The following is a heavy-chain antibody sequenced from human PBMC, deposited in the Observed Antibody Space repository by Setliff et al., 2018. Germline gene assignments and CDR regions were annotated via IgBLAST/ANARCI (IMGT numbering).Heavy chain of an antibody. Sequence: SETLSLTCTVSGGSISSGDYYWAWIRQPPGKGLEWIGYIYSSGSTYYNPSLKSRVSISVDTSKNQFSLKLSSVTAADMAVYYCAREQWLDPPGYYYMDVWAKGTTVTVSS. D-gene: IGHD6-19*01. CDR1: GGSISSGDYY. J-gene: IGHJ6*03. CDR2: IYSSGST. V-gene: IGHV4-30-4*08. CDR3: AREQWLDPPGYYYMDV.